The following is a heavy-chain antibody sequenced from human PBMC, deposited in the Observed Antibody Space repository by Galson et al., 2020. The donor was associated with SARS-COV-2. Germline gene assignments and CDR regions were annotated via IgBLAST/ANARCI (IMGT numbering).Heavy chain of an antibody. D-gene: IGHD2-2*01. J-gene: IGHJ6*03. CDR2: IIPILGTT. CDR1: GGTFVTYA. CDR3: AKSPRLPATYSYYYYYMDV. V-gene: IGHV1-69*10. Sequence: SVKVSCKASGGTFVTYAISWVRQAPGQGLEWMGGIIPILGTTDYAQKFQGRVTITADRYTATAYMELSSLTSEDTAVYYCAKSPRLPATYSYYYYYMDVWGIGTTVTVSS.